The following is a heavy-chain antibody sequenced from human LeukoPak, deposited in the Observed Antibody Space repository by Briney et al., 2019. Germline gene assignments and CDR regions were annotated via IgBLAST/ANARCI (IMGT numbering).Heavy chain of an antibody. CDR3: ARGTYSSGWTPYYFDY. CDR1: GYTFTGYY. J-gene: IGHJ4*02. V-gene: IGHV1-2*02. CDR2: INPNSGGT. D-gene: IGHD6-19*01. Sequence: ASVTVSCKASGYTFTGYYMHWVRQAPGQGLEWIGWINPNSGGTNYAQKFQGRVAMTRDTSISTAYMELSRLRSDDTAVYYCARGTYSSGWTPYYFDYWGQGTLVTVSS.